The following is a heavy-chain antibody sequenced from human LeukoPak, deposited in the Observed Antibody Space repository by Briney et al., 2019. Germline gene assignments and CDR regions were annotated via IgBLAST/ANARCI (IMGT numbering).Heavy chain of an antibody. V-gene: IGHV1-18*01. D-gene: IGHD3-10*01. CDR1: GYTFSSYG. CDR2: ISGYNGIA. CDR3: ARDHEPSYYYGSGSHNWFDP. Sequence: ASVKVSCKATGYTFSSYGISWVRQAPGQGLEWMGWISGYNGIAKYAQKLQGRVTMTTDTSTSTAYMELRSLRSDDTAVYYCARDHEPSYYYGSGSHNWFDPWGQGTLVTVSS. J-gene: IGHJ5*02.